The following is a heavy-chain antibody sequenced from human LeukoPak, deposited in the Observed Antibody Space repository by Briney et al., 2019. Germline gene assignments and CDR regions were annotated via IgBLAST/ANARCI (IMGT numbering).Heavy chain of an antibody. V-gene: IGHV4-61*01. D-gene: IGHD5-18*01. Sequence: SETLSLTCTVSGHSISSGYYWGWIRQPPGKGLEWIGYLHYSGSTNYNPSLKSRVTISVDTSKNQFSLKLSSVTAADTAVYYCARTTEGGYTYGYFYYYYMDVWGKGTTVTISS. J-gene: IGHJ6*03. CDR1: GHSISSGYY. CDR3: ARTTEGGYTYGYFYYYYMDV. CDR2: LHYSGST.